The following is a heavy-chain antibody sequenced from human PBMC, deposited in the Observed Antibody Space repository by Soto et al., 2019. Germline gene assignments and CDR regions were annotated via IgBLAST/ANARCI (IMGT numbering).Heavy chain of an antibody. CDR1: GASITSGDYY. J-gene: IGHJ3*02. D-gene: IGHD3-22*01. CDR2: IFHTGTT. V-gene: IGHV4-31*03. CDR3: ARGLGYDSNGRFLAAFDI. Sequence: QVQLQESGPGLAKPSQTVSLTCTVSGASITSGDYYWTWIRQVPGKDLEWIGYIFHTGTTFYTPSLKSRVLMSIDTSDNYFSLNLNSVTAADTAVYYCARGLGYDSNGRFLAAFDIWGHGTLVTVSA.